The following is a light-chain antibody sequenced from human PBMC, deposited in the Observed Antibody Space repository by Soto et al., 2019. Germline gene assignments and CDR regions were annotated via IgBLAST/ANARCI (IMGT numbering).Light chain of an antibody. CDR1: SSNIGNNA. CDR2: YDD. J-gene: IGLJ1*01. V-gene: IGLV1-36*01. Sequence: QSVLTQPPSVSEAPRQRVTISCSGSSSNIGNNAVNWYQQLPGKAPKLLIYYDDLLPSGVSDRFSGSKSGTSASLAISGLQSEDEADYCCAAWDDSLNGLVFGTGTKLTVL. CDR3: AAWDDSLNGLV.